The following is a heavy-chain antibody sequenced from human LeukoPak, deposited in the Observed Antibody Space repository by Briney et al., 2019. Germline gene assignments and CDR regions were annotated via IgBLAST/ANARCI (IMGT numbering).Heavy chain of an antibody. V-gene: IGHV4-39*07. CDR1: GGSISSSSYY. J-gene: IGHJ6*03. CDR3: ARGGYSYGFSRYMDV. CDR2: IYYSGST. Sequence: SETLSLTCTVSGGSISSSSYYWGWIRQPPGKGLEWIGSIYYSGSTYYNPSLKSRVTISVDTSKNQFSLKLSSVTAADTAVYYCARGGYSYGFSRYMDVWGKGTTVTVSS. D-gene: IGHD5-18*01.